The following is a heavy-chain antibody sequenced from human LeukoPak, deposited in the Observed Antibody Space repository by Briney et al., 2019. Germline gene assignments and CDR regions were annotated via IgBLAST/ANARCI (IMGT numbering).Heavy chain of an antibody. J-gene: IGHJ6*02. D-gene: IGHD6-19*01. CDR3: ARDPTGCSGWYSLYYYYYGMDV. V-gene: IGHV3-30*04. CDR1: GFTFSTYA. Sequence: PGGSLRLSCAATGFTFSTYAMHRVRQAPGKGLEWVAVISYDGSNKYYADSVKGRFTISRDNSKNTLYLQMNSLRAEDTAVYYCARDPTGCSGWYSLYYYYYGMDVWGQGTTVTVSS. CDR2: ISYDGSNK.